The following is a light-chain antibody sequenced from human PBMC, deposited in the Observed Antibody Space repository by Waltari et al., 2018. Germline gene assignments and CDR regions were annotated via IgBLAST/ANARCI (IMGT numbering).Light chain of an antibody. CDR2: EVT. CDR3: SSYIPRRTWV. J-gene: IGLJ3*02. V-gene: IGLV2-18*02. Sequence: QSALTQPPSVSGSLGQTVSISCTRSDSSVVDFHRLCWYRQSPGTAPKLLIYEVTGRPSGVSGRFAGSKSGNTASLTISGLQPDDEADYYCSSYIPRRTWVFGGGTTLTVL. CDR1: DSSVVDFHR.